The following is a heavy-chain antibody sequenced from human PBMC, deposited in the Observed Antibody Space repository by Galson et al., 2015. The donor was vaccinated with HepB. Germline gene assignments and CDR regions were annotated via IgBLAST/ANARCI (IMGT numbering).Heavy chain of an antibody. V-gene: IGHV3-21*01. CDR2: ISSSSYI. CDR3: ARALYDFWSGYSTPDYYMDV. Sequence: SLRLSCAASGFTFSTYTMNWVRQAPGKGLEWVSSISSSSYIYYADSVKGRFTISRDNAKNSLSLQMNSLRAEDTAVYYCARALYDFWSGYSTPDYYMDVWGKGTTVTVSS. D-gene: IGHD3-3*01. J-gene: IGHJ6*03. CDR1: GFTFSTYT.